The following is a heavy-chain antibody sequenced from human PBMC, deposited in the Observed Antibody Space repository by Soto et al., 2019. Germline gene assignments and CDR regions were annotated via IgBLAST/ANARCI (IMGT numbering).Heavy chain of an antibody. J-gene: IGHJ4*02. V-gene: IGHV3-21*01. D-gene: IGHD3-3*01. Sequence: GGSLRLSCAASGFTFSSYSMNWVRQAPGKGLEWVSSISSSSSYIYYADSVKGRFTISRDNAKNSLYLQMNSLRAEDTAVYYCARDRATYYDFWSGPQDFDYWGQGTLVTVSS. CDR2: ISSSSSYI. CDR3: ARDRATYYDFWSGPQDFDY. CDR1: GFTFSSYS.